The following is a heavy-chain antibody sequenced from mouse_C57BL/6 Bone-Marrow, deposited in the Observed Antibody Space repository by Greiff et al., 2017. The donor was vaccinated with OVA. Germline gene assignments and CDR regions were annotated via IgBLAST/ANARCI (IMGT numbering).Heavy chain of an antibody. D-gene: IGHD1-1*01. CDR1: GYTFTSYW. J-gene: IGHJ1*03. CDR2: IDPSDSYT. Sequence: VQLQQPGAELVRPGTSVKLSCKASGYTFTSYWMHWVKQRPGQGLEWIGVIDPSDSYTNYNQKFKGKATLTVDTSSSTAYMQLSSLTSEDSAVYYCASYYAGYFDVCGTGTTVTVSS. CDR3: ASYYAGYFDV. V-gene: IGHV1-59*01.